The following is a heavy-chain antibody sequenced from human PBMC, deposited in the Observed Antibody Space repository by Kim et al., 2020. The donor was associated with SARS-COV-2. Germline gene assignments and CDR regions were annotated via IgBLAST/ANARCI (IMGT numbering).Heavy chain of an antibody. CDR2: IRGSSDTM. D-gene: IGHD3-10*01. J-gene: IGHJ6*02. Sequence: GGSLRLSCAASGFTFSGYSMNWVRQAPGKGLEWVSYIRGSSDTMYYADSVKGRFTISRDNAKTSLYLQMNSLRDEDTAVYYCARDHYGSGSLDGWGQGAT. CDR3: ARDHYGSGSLDG. CDR1: GFTFSGYS. V-gene: IGHV3-48*02.